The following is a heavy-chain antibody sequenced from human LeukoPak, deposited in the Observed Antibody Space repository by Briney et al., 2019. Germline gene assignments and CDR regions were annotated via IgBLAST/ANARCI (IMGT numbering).Heavy chain of an antibody. J-gene: IGHJ6*02. D-gene: IGHD4-17*01. CDR1: GYSISSGGYS. CDR2: IYYSGNT. V-gene: IGHV4-31*03. Sequence: KASEILSLTCNVSGYSISSGGYSWNWFRQHPGKGLEWIGYIYYSGNTFYNPSLKSRVYISVDASKNQFSLKLTSVTAADTAVYYCARHSTTVTTYYYYYYAMDVWGQGTTVTVSS. CDR3: ARHSTTVTTYYYYYYAMDV.